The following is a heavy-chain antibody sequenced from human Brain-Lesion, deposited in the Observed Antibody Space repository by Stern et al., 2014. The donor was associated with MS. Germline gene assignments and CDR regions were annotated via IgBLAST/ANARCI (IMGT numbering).Heavy chain of an antibody. J-gene: IGHJ4*02. CDR1: GYTLTELS. V-gene: IGHV1-24*01. CDR3: ATLSPGAGGNYYRHFDY. Sequence: QVQLVQSGAEVKKPGASVKVSCKVSGYTLTELSMHWVRQAPRKGLAWMGGFDPEEGETIYAQKFQGRVTMTEDTSTDTAYMELSSLRSEDTAVYYCATLSPGAGGNYYRHFDYWGQGTLVTVSS. CDR2: FDPEEGET. D-gene: IGHD1-26*01.